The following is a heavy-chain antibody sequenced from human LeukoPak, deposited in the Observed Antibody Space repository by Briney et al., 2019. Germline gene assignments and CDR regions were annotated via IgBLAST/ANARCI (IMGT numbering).Heavy chain of an antibody. D-gene: IGHD3-10*01. CDR1: GFTFSSYA. Sequence: GGSLRLSCAGSGFTFSSYAMSWVRQAPGKGLEWVSAISGSGDSTYYADSMKGRFTSSRDNAKNSLYLQMNSLRAEDTAVYYCARETTYYYGSGPLDYWGQGTLVTVSS. J-gene: IGHJ4*02. CDR2: ISGSGDST. CDR3: ARETTYYYGSGPLDY. V-gene: IGHV3-23*01.